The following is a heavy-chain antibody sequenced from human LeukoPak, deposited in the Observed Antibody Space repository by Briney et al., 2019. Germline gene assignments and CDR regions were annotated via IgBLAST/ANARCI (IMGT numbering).Heavy chain of an antibody. CDR1: GFTFSSYG. CDR3: AKISCSSTSCKPPNFDY. V-gene: IGHV3-30*02. D-gene: IGHD2-2*01. Sequence: GGSLRLSCAASGFTFSSYGMHWVRQAPGKGLEWVAFIRYDGSNKYYADSVKGRFTISRDNSKNTLYLQMNSLRAEDTAVYYCAKISCSSTSCKPPNFDYWGQGTLVTVSS. CDR2: IRYDGSNK. J-gene: IGHJ4*02.